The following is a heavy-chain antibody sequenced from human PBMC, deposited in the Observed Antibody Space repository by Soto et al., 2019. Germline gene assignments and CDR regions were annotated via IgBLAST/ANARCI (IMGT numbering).Heavy chain of an antibody. CDR1: GFTFSSYG. V-gene: IGHV3-30*18. J-gene: IGHJ4*02. Sequence: QVQLVESGGGVVQPGRSLRLSCAASGFTFSSYGMHWVRQAPGKGLEWVAVISYDGSNKYYADSVKGRFTISRDNSKNTLYLKMNSLRAEDTAVYYCAKDFVLLWFGELSNFDYWGQGTLVTVSS. CDR3: AKDFVLLWFGELSNFDY. D-gene: IGHD3-10*01. CDR2: ISYDGSNK.